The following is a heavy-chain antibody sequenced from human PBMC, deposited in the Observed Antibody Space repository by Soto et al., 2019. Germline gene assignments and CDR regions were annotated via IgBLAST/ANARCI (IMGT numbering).Heavy chain of an antibody. J-gene: IGHJ4*01. D-gene: IGHD3-9*01. CDR3: ASEPESELRYFDWLQSLDD. CDR2: IIPIFGTA. CDR1: GGTFSSYA. V-gene: IGHV1-69*06. Sequence: SVKVSCKASGGTFSSYAISWVRQAPGQGLEWMGGIIPIFGTANYAQKSQGRVTITADKSTSTAYMELSSLRSEDTAVYYCASEPESELRYFDWLQSLDDWGQGTMVTVSS.